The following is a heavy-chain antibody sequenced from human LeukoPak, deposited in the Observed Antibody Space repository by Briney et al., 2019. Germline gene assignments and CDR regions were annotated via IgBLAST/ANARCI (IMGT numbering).Heavy chain of an antibody. CDR2: ISGSGPYT. Sequence: PGGSLRLSCAASGFTFSSYAMSWVRLAPGKGLEWVSGISGSGPYTFYTDSVKGRFTISRDSSKNTLYLQMNSLRAEDTALYYCAKHGYCSGISCFFDFWGQGTLVTVSS. CDR3: AKHGYCSGISCFFDF. J-gene: IGHJ4*02. D-gene: IGHD2-2*03. V-gene: IGHV3-23*01. CDR1: GFTFSSYA.